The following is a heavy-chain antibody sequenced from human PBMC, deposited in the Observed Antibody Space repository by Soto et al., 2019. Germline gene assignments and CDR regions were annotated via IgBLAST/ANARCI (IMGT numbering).Heavy chain of an antibody. D-gene: IGHD3-10*02. CDR2: IYWDDDK. CDR3: AHYVSTSPAGGFDP. J-gene: IGHJ5*02. V-gene: IGHV2-5*02. CDR1: GLSLSTSGEA. Sequence: QITLKESGPTLVKPTQTLTLTCTFSGLSLSTSGEAVGWIRQPPGKALEWLALIYWDDDKRYNPTLKTRLTITKDTSKNQVVLTLTNMDPVDTATYYWAHYVSTSPAGGFDPWGQGILVTVSS.